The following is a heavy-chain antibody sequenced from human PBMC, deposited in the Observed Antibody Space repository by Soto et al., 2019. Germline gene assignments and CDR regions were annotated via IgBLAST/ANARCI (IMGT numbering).Heavy chain of an antibody. V-gene: IGHV3-23*01. Sequence: EVQLLESGGDLVQPGGSLRLSCAASEFPFSTYVMSWVRQAPGKGLEWVSAISGGSDGTYYADSVKGRFTISRDNSKSTLYLQMTSLRAEDTAVYYCAKGSASGRPYYFDFWGQGTLVTVSS. CDR3: AKGSASGRPYYFDF. J-gene: IGHJ4*02. D-gene: IGHD6-6*01. CDR2: ISGGSDGT. CDR1: EFPFSTYV.